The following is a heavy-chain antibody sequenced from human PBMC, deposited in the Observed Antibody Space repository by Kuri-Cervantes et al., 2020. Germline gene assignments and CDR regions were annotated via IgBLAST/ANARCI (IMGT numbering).Heavy chain of an antibody. Sequence: GGSLRLSCTASGFTFSSYIMNWVRQAPGKGLEWVSYISSRSSITYYADSVKGRFIISGDKSTNTVFLQMNSLRPEDTAVYYCARDLIPGPPDYSDYWGQGTLVTVSS. CDR2: ISSRSSIT. D-gene: IGHD2-2*01. CDR3: ARDLIPGPPDYSDY. V-gene: IGHV3-48*01. CDR1: GFTFSSYI. J-gene: IGHJ4*02.